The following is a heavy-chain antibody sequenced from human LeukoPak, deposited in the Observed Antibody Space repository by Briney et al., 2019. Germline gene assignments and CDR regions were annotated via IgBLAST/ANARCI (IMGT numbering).Heavy chain of an antibody. CDR3: ARAGLNGDVDY. CDR1: GGSLSGHY. V-gene: IGHV4-34*01. J-gene: IGHJ4*02. D-gene: IGHD4-17*01. Sequence: SETLSLTCTVSGGSLSGHYWSWIRQPPGKGLEWIGEINHSGSTNYNPSLKSRVTISVGTSKNQFSLKLSSVTAADTAVYYCARAGLNGDVDYWGQGTLVTVSS. CDR2: INHSGST.